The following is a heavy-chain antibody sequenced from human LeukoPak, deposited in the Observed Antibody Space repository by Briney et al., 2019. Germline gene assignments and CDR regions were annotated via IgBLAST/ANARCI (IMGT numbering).Heavy chain of an antibody. V-gene: IGHV1-69*13. J-gene: IGHJ4*02. CDR3: ANTGNSSGRYFDY. CDR2: IIPIFGTA. D-gene: IGHD6-25*01. Sequence: SVKVSCKASGGTFSNYAISWVGQAPGQGLDWMGGIIPIFGTANYAQKFQGRVTTTAHESRSTAYMERSSLRSEDTAVYYCANTGNSSGRYFDYWGQGTLVTVS. CDR1: GGTFSNYA.